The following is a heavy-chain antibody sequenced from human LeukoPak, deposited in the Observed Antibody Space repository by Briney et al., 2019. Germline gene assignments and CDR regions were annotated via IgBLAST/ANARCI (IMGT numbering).Heavy chain of an antibody. D-gene: IGHD6-19*01. Sequence: PGGSLRLSCAASGFTFSNYAMNWVRQAPGKGLEWVSYIGSSLSTIYYADSVKGRFTISRDNAKNLLYLQMKSLRAEDTAVYYCARDRYSSGWYEKNYWGQGTLVTVSS. CDR1: GFTFSNYA. CDR3: ARDRYSSGWYEKNY. V-gene: IGHV3-48*01. CDR2: IGSSLSTI. J-gene: IGHJ4*02.